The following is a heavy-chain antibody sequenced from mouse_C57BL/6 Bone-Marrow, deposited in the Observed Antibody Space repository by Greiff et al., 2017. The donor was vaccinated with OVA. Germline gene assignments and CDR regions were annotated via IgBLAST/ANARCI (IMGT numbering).Heavy chain of an antibody. D-gene: IGHD1-1*01. CDR1: GFNIKDYY. CDR3: ARRITTVVEGFAY. J-gene: IGHJ3*01. Sequence: VQLKESGAELVKPGASVKLSCTASGFNIKDYYMHLVKQRTEQGLEWIGRIDPEDGETKYAPKFQGKATITADTSSNTAYLQLSSLTSEDTAVYYCARRITTVVEGFAYGGQGTLVTVSA. CDR2: IDPEDGET. V-gene: IGHV14-2*01.